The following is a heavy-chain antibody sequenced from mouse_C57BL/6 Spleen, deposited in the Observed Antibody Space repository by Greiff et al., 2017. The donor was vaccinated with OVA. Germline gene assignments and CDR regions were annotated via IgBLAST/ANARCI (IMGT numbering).Heavy chain of an antibody. CDR2: IDPSDSET. Sequence: QVQLKQPGAELVRPGSSVKLSCKASGYTFTSYWMHWVKQRPIQGLEWIGNIDPSDSETHYNQKFKDKATLTVDKSSSTAYMQLSSLTSEDSAVYYCARLTVVEEGFAYWGQGTLVTVSA. CDR1: GYTFTSYW. D-gene: IGHD1-1*01. V-gene: IGHV1-52*01. CDR3: ARLTVVEEGFAY. J-gene: IGHJ3*01.